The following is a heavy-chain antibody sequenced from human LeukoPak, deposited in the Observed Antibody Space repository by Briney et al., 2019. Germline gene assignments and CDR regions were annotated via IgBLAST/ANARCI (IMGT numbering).Heavy chain of an antibody. CDR2: ITSSGTGT. CDR3: ATISLG. CDR1: GFSFSTYW. J-gene: IGHJ4*02. Sequence: GGSLRLSCTTSGFSFSTYWMHWVRQAPGKGLVWVSRITSSGTGTTYADSVKGRFTISRDNSKNTLYRQVNSLRDEDTAVYYCATISLGWGQGTLVTVSS. V-gene: IGHV3-74*03.